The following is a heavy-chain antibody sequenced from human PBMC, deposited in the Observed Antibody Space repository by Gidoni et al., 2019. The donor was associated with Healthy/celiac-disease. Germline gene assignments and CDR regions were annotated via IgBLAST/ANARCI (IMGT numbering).Heavy chain of an antibody. CDR2: ISWNSCSI. V-gene: IGHV3-9*01. D-gene: IGHD6-13*01. Sequence: EVQLVESGGGLVQPGRSLRLSCAASGCTFDDYAMHWVRQAPGKGLEWVSGISWNSCSIGYADSVKGRFTISRDNAKNSLYLQMNSLRAEDTALYYCAKDVHSSSWYYFDYWGQGTLVTVSS. CDR3: AKDVHSSSWYYFDY. CDR1: GCTFDDYA. J-gene: IGHJ4*02.